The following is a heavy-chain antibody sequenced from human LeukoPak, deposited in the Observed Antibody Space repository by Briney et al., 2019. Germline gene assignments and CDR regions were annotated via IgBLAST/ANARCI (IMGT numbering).Heavy chain of an antibody. V-gene: IGHV3-7*01. CDR2: VKEDGSQK. CDR1: GFTFSSYW. CDR3: ARGYYDFWTD. D-gene: IGHD3-3*01. Sequence: GGSLRLSCAASGFTFSSYWMSWVRQAPGKGPEWVANVKEDGSQKYYVDSVKGRFTISRDNAKNSLNLQMNSLRAEDTAVYYCARGYYDFWTDWGQGTLVTVSS. J-gene: IGHJ4*02.